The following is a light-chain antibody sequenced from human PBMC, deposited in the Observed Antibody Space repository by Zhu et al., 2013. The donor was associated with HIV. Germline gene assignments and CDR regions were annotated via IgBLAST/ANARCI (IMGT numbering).Light chain of an antibody. CDR2: QDN. CDR1: KLGDKY. CDR3: QAWDSRTAV. V-gene: IGLV3-1*01. J-gene: IGLJ2*01. Sequence: SYELTQPPSVSVSPGQTASITCSGDKLGDKYTCWYQQQPGQSPVLVIYQDNKRPSGIPERFAGSNSGNTATLTISGTQAMDEADYYCQAWDSRTAVFGGGTKLTVL.